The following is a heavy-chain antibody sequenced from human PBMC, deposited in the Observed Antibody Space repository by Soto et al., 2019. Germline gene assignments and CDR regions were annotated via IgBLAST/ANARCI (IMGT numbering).Heavy chain of an antibody. CDR2: IFSNDEK. D-gene: IGHD6-13*01. Sequence: QVTLKESGPVLVKPTETLTLTCTVSGFSLSNARMGVSWIRQPPGKALEWLAHIFSNDEKSYSTSLKSRLTISKDTSKSQVVLTMTNMDPVDTATYYCARISPWISIAAAGLGAFYIWGQGTMVTVSS. J-gene: IGHJ3*02. CDR3: ARISPWISIAAAGLGAFYI. CDR1: GFSLSNARMG. V-gene: IGHV2-26*01.